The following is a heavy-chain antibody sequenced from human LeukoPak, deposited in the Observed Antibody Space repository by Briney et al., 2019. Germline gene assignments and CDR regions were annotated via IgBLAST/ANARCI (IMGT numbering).Heavy chain of an antibody. V-gene: IGHV1-18*01. CDR2: ISAYNGNT. D-gene: IGHD3-10*01. J-gene: IGHJ6*02. CDR1: GYTFTSYG. CDR3: ATTSMVRGVAYGMDV. Sequence: GASVKVSCKASGYTFTSYGISWVRQAPGQGLEWMGWISAYNGNTNYAQKLQGRVTMTTDTSTSTAYMELRSLRSDDTAVYYCATTSMVRGVAYGMDVWGQGTTVTVSS.